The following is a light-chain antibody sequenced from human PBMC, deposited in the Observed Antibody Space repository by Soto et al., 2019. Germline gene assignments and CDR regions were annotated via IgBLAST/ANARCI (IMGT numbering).Light chain of an antibody. V-gene: IGLV2-23*01. CDR3: CSYAGSSTFYV. CDR1: SSDVGSYNL. CDR2: EGS. Sequence: QSVLTQPASVSGSPGQSITISCTGTSSDVGSYNLVSWYQQHPGKAPKLMIYEGSKRPSGVSNRFSGSKSGNTASLTISRLQAEDEADYYCCSYAGSSTFYVFGTGTKVTVL. J-gene: IGLJ1*01.